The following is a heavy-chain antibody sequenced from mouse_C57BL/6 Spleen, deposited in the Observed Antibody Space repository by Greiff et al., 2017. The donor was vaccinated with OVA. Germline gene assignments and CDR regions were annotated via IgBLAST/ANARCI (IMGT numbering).Heavy chain of an antibody. V-gene: IGHV1-55*01. CDR1: GYTFTSYW. Sequence: QVQLQQPGAELVKPGASVKMSCKASGYTFTSYWITWVKQRPGQGLEWIGDIYPGSGSTNYNEKFKSKATLTVDTSSTTAYMQLSSLTSEDSAVYYGESIKSLSYYFDYWAQGPTPTFPS. D-gene: IGHD6-2*01. CDR2: IYPGSGST. CDR3: ESIKSLSYYFDY. J-gene: IGHJ2*01.